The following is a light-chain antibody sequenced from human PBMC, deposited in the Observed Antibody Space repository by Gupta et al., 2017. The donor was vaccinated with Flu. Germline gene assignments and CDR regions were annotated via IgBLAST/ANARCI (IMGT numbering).Light chain of an antibody. CDR3: QQSYSTPCI. J-gene: IGKJ2*02. CDR2: AAS. Sequence: DIQMTQSPSSLSASVGDRVTITCRASQSISSYLNWYQQKPGKAPNLLIYAASRLQSGVPSRFSGSGSGTDFTLTISMLQPEDFATYYCQQSYSTPCIFGQGTKLKIK. V-gene: IGKV1-39*01. CDR1: QSISSY.